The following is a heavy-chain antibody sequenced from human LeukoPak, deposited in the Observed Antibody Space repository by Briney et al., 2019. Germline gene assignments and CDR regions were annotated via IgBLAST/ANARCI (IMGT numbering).Heavy chain of an antibody. CDR2: IYSGGST. Sequence: PGGSLRLSCAASGFTVSSNYMNWVRQAPGKGLEWVSVIYSGGSTYYADSVKGRFTISRDNSKNTLYLQMNSLRAEDTAVYYCAKDLHYGDYVLDYWGQGTLVTVSS. J-gene: IGHJ4*02. V-gene: IGHV3-53*01. D-gene: IGHD4-17*01. CDR3: AKDLHYGDYVLDY. CDR1: GFTVSSNY.